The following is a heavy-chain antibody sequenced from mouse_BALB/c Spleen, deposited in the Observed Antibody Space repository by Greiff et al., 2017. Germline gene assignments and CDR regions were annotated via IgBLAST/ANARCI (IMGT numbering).Heavy chain of an antibody. Sequence: EVKLMESGGGLVKPGGSLKLSCAASGFTFSDYYMYWVRQTPEKRLEWVATISDGGSYTYYPDSVKGRFTISRDNAKNNLYLQMSSLKSEDTAMYYCARAIHYYGAFAYWGQGTLVTVSA. D-gene: IGHD1-2*01. CDR2: ISDGGSYT. CDR3: ARAIHYYGAFAY. J-gene: IGHJ3*01. CDR1: GFTFSDYY. V-gene: IGHV5-4*02.